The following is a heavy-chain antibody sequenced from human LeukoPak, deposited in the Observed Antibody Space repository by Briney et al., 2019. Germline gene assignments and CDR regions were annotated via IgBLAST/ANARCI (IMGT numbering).Heavy chain of an antibody. CDR3: AGRGLSTGWTFDY. V-gene: IGHV4-4*07. Sequence: SETLSLTCSVSGGSISTYYWSWIRQPAGKGMEWIAQIHTSGSTNFNPSLKSRVSISMDTPNNQFSLMISSVTAADTAIYYCAGRGLSTGWTFDYWGHGTLVTVSS. J-gene: IGHJ4*01. D-gene: IGHD6-19*01. CDR2: IHTSGST. CDR1: GGSISTYY.